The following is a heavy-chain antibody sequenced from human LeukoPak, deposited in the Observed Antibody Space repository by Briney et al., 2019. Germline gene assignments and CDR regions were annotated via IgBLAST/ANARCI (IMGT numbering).Heavy chain of an antibody. CDR3: ARAHLSRLPDY. D-gene: IGHD3-16*01. Sequence: GASVKVSCKASGYTFTSYGISWVRQAPGQGLEWMGWISAYNGNTNYAQKFQGRVTMTRDTSISTAYMELSSLRSDDTAVYYCARAHLSRLPDYWGQGTLVTVSS. J-gene: IGHJ4*02. CDR2: ISAYNGNT. V-gene: IGHV1-18*01. CDR1: GYTFTSYG.